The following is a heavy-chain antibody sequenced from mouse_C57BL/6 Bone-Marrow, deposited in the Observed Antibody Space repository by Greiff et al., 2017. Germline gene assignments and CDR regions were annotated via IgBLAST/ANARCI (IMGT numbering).Heavy chain of an antibody. CDR1: GYAFSSSW. CDR3: ARGDYYGSSFAY. J-gene: IGHJ3*01. Sequence: QVQLKQSGPELVKPGASVKISCKASGYAFSSSWMNWVKQRPGKGLEWIGRIYPGDGDTNYNGKFKGKATLTADKSSSTAYMQLSSLTSEDSAVYFGARGDYYGSSFAYGGQGTLVTVSA. CDR2: IYPGDGDT. V-gene: IGHV1-82*01. D-gene: IGHD1-1*01.